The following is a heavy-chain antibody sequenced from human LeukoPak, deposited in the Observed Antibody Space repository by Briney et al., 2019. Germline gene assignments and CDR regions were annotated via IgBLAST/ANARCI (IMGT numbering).Heavy chain of an antibody. J-gene: IGHJ4*02. V-gene: IGHV1-18*01. Sequence: ASVTVSCTASGYTFTIYGISWVRQAPGQGLEGVGWISAYNGNTNYAQKLQGRVTMTTDTSTSTAYMELRSLRSDDTAVYYCARGSLYARNFDYWGQETLVTVSP. D-gene: IGHD5/OR15-5a*01. CDR3: ARGSLYARNFDY. CDR1: GYTFTIYG. CDR2: ISAYNGNT.